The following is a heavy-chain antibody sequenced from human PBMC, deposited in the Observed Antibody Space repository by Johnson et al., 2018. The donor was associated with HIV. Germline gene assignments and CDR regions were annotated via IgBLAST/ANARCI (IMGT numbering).Heavy chain of an antibody. V-gene: IGHV3-7*01. J-gene: IGHJ3*02. CDR3: ARPYSDYVYGAFDI. Sequence: VQLVESGGGLVQPGGSLRLSCAASGFTFTNYWMTWVRQAPGKGLEWVANIKQDGSKKYYVDSVRGRFTISRDNAKNSVILEMNSLRAEDTAVYYCARPYSDYVYGAFDIWGPRTVVTVSS. CDR2: IKQDGSKK. D-gene: IGHD4-11*01. CDR1: GFTFTNYW.